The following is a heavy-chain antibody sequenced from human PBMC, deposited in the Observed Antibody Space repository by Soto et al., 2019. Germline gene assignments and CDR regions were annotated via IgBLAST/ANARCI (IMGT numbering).Heavy chain of an antibody. CDR3: TNSQGERHLVDAFDS. J-gene: IGHJ3*02. Sequence: GGSLRLSCVASGFTFSTFSLHWVRQAPGKGLQWVADISYDGANQYYADFVQGRFTISRDNSKNILFPQMNSLSAADTAVYYCTNSQGERHLVDAFDSWGQGTKVTVSS. D-gene: IGHD3-16*01. V-gene: IGHV3-30-3*02. CDR1: GFTFSTFS. CDR2: ISYDGANQ.